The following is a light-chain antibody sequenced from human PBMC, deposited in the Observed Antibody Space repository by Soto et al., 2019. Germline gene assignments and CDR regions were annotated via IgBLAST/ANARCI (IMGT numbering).Light chain of an antibody. Sequence: QSALTQPASVSGSPGQSITISCTGTSSDVGSYNLVSWYQQHPGKAPKLMIYEVSRRPSGVSNRFSGSKSGNTASLTISGLQDEDEADYYCCSYAGSNTWVFGGGTKLTVL. CDR2: EVS. V-gene: IGLV2-23*02. J-gene: IGLJ3*02. CDR1: SSDVGSYNL. CDR3: CSYAGSNTWV.